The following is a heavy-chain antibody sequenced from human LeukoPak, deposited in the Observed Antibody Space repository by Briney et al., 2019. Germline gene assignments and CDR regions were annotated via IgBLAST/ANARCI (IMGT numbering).Heavy chain of an antibody. J-gene: IGHJ5*02. Sequence: SETLSLTCTVSGGSISSYYWSWIRQPPGKGLEWIGYIYYSGSTNYNPSLKSRVTISVDTSKNQFSLKLSSVTAADTAVYYCARDQEENYYDSSGYYKHWFDPWGQGTQVTVSS. CDR1: GGSISSYY. V-gene: IGHV4-59*01. CDR3: ARDQEENYYDSSGYYKHWFDP. D-gene: IGHD3-22*01. CDR2: IYYSGST.